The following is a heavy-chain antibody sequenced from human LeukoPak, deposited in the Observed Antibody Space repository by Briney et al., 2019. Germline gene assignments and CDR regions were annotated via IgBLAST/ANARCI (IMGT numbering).Heavy chain of an antibody. CDR1: GFTFSTYS. Sequence: GRSLRLSCAASGFTFSTYSGNWIHQARGKGLEWVSSISDDSNYIFYADSVKGRFTISRDNAKNSLYLQMNSLTAEDSAVYYCASRRGSNRPFDYWGQGTLVTVSS. CDR2: ISDDSNYI. D-gene: IGHD1-26*01. J-gene: IGHJ4*02. V-gene: IGHV3-21*01. CDR3: ASRRGSNRPFDY.